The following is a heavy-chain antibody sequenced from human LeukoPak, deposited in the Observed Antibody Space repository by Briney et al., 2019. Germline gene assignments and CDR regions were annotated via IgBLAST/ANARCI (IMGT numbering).Heavy chain of an antibody. D-gene: IGHD6-19*01. CDR1: GFTFSSYW. Sequence: PGGSLRLSCAASGFTFSSYWMSWVRQAPGKGLEWVANIKQDGSEEYYVDSVKGRFTISRDNAKNSLYLQMNSLRAEDTAVYYCARARIAVARYYFDYWGQGTLVTVSS. V-gene: IGHV3-7*01. CDR3: ARARIAVARYYFDY. CDR2: IKQDGSEE. J-gene: IGHJ4*02.